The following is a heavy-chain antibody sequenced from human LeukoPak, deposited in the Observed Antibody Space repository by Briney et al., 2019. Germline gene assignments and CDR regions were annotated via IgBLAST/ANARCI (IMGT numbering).Heavy chain of an antibody. CDR2: ISAYNGNT. CDR3: ARDTREYCSGGSCYFPLTRTLVNWFDP. CDR1: GYTFTSYG. J-gene: IGHJ5*02. D-gene: IGHD2-15*01. Sequence: ASVKVSCKASGYTFTSYGISWVRQAPGQGLEWMGWISAYNGNTNYAQKLQGRVTMTTDTSTSTAYMELRSLRSDDTAVYYCARDTREYCSGGSCYFPLTRTLVNWFDPWGQGTLVIVSS. V-gene: IGHV1-18*01.